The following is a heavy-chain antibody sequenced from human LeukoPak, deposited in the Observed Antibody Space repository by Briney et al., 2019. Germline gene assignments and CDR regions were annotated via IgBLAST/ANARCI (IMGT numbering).Heavy chain of an antibody. CDR2: ISSSSSYI. CDR1: GFTFSSYS. J-gene: IGHJ4*02. D-gene: IGHD6-19*01. CDR3: EKSLAVACRLHLFDY. Sequence: PGGSLRLSCAASGFTFSSYSMNWVRQAPGKGLEWVSSISSSSSYIYYADSVKGRFTISRDNAKNSLYLQMNSLRAEDTAGYYCEKSLAVACRLHLFDYWGQGTLVTVSS. V-gene: IGHV3-21*01.